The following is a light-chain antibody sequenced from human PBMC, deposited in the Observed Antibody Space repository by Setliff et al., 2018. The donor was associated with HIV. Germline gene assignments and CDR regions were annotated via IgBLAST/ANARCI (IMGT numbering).Light chain of an antibody. CDR1: SSDVGAYNY. V-gene: IGLV2-14*03. CDR3: SSHTSSSTFYV. Sequence: QSALTQPASVSGSPGQSITISCTGTSSDVGAYNYVSWYQQHPGKAPKLMIYDVSNRPSGVSNRFSGSKSGTTASLTISGLQAEDEADYYCSSHTSSSTFYVFGTGTKVTVL. J-gene: IGLJ1*01. CDR2: DVS.